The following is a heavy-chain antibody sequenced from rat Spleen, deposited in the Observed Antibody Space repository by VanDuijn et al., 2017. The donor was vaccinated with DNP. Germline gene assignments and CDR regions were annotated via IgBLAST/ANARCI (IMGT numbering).Heavy chain of an antibody. Sequence: EVQLVETGGGLVQPGRSLKLSCVASGFTFSTYWMYWIRQAPGKGLEWVASIHTDGGSTYYPDSVKGRFTISRDNAQDTLYLQMNSLRPEDTATYYCARFDGYSYLYLMDVWGQGTSVTVSS. D-gene: IGHD1-12*01. CDR2: IHTDGGST. CDR1: GFTFSTYW. CDR3: ARFDGYSYLYLMDV. J-gene: IGHJ4*01. V-gene: IGHV5-58*01.